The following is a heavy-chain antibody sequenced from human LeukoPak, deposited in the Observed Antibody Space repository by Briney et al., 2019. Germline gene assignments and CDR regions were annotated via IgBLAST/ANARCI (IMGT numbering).Heavy chain of an antibody. D-gene: IGHD4-23*01. CDR3: ARGRRALNYGGNFNFDY. J-gene: IGHJ4*02. Sequence: SETLSLTCTVSGGSISSSSYYWGWIRQPPGKGLEWIGSIYHSGSTYYNPSLKSRVTISVDTSKNQFSLKLSSVTAADTAVYYCARGRRALNYGGNFNFDYWGQGTLVTVSS. V-gene: IGHV4-39*07. CDR2: IYHSGST. CDR1: GGSISSSSYY.